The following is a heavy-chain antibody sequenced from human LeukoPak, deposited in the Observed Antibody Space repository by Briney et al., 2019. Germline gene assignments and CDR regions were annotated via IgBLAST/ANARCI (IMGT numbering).Heavy chain of an antibody. CDR3: AKPPETYYYYYGMDV. J-gene: IGHJ6*02. D-gene: IGHD1-14*01. CDR1: GFTFSSYG. V-gene: IGHV3-30*18. CDR2: ISYDGSNK. Sequence: AGGSLRLSCAASGFTFSSYGMHWVRQAPGKGLEWVAVISYDGSNKYYADSVKGRFTISRDNSKNTLYLQMNSLRAEDTAVYYCAKPPETYYYYYGMDVWGQGTTVTVSS.